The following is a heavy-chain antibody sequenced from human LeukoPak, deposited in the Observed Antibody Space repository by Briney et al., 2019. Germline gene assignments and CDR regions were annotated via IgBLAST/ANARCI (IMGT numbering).Heavy chain of an antibody. D-gene: IGHD3-22*01. J-gene: IGHJ4*02. CDR3: ARHDNRGYYSLHY. CDR1: GASISDYY. V-gene: IGHV4-59*08. CDR2: GHYTGSS. Sequence: SETLSLTCTVSGASISDYYWSWIRQPPGKGPEWIGFGHYTGSSNYNPSLKSRVTASVDTSKGQFSLKLISVTAADTAVYYCARHDNRGYYSLHYWGRGALVTVSS.